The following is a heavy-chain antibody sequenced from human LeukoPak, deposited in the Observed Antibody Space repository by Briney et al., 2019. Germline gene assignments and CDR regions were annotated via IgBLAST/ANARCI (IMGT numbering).Heavy chain of an antibody. Sequence: GGSLRLSCAASGFTFSSYSMNWVRQAPGKGLEWVSSITGNGGSTYYADSVKGRFTISRDNSKNTLYLQMDRLRAEDTAVYHCARDSGSYLQPTDCWGQGTQVTVSS. CDR1: GFTFSSYS. CDR2: ITGNGGST. D-gene: IGHD1-26*01. CDR3: ARDSGSYLQPTDC. J-gene: IGHJ4*02. V-gene: IGHV3-23*01.